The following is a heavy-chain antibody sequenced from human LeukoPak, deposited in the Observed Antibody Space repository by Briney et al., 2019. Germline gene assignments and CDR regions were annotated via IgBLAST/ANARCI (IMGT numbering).Heavy chain of an antibody. CDR2: IYSDGTT. V-gene: IGHV3-66*01. J-gene: IGHJ4*02. Sequence: GGSLRLSCAASGFTVSSNYMSWVRQAPGKGLEWVSVIYSDGTTYYTDSVKDRFTISRDNSKNTLYLQMNSLRVEDTAVYYCARDALDYWGQGALVTVSS. CDR1: GFTVSSNY. CDR3: ARDALDY.